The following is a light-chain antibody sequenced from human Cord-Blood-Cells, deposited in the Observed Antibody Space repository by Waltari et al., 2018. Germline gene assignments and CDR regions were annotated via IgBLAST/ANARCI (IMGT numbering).Light chain of an antibody. CDR1: SSDVGRYNL. V-gene: IGLV2-23*01. CDR3: CSYAGSSTWV. Sequence: QSALTQPASVSGSPGRSITISCTGTSSDVGRYNLVSWYQQHPGKAPKLMIYEGSKRPSGVSNRFSGSKAGNTAFLTISGLQAEDEADYYCCSYAGSSTWVFGGGTKLTVL. CDR2: EGS. J-gene: IGLJ3*02.